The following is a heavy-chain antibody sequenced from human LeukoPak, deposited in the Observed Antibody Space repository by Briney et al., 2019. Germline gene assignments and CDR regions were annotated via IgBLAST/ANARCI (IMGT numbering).Heavy chain of an antibody. J-gene: IGHJ6*02. Sequence: PGGSLRLSCAASGFTVSSNYMSWVRQAPGKGLEWVSVIYSGGSTYYADSVKGRFTISRDNSKNTLYLQMNSLGAEDTAVYYCARASPPRWGYYYGMDVWGQGTTVTVSS. V-gene: IGHV3-66*01. CDR1: GFTVSSNY. D-gene: IGHD5-24*01. CDR2: IYSGGST. CDR3: ARASPPRWGYYYGMDV.